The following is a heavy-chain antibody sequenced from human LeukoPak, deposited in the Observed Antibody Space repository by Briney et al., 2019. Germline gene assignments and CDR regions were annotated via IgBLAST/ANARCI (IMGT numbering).Heavy chain of an antibody. CDR1: GYTLTELS. CDR3: ATDRELELWTTWAFDY. V-gene: IGHV1-24*01. J-gene: IGHJ4*02. D-gene: IGHD5-18*01. CDR2: FDPEDGET. Sequence: ASVKVSCKVSGYTLTELSMHWVRQAPGKGLEWMGGFDPEDGETIYAQKFQGRVTMTGDTSTDTAYMELSSLGSEDTAVYYCATDRELELWTTWAFDYWGQGTLVTVSS.